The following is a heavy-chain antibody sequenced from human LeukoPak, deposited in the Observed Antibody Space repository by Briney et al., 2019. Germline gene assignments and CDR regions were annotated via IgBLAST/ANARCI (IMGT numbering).Heavy chain of an antibody. CDR1: GYTFTSYD. D-gene: IGHD5-12*01. V-gene: IGHV1-8*03. CDR2: MNPNSGNT. J-gene: IGHJ4*02. CDR3: ASPSYGGYSGYDFPFDY. Sequence: ASVKVSCKASGYTFTSYDINWVRQATGQGLEWMGWMNPNSGNTGYAQKFQGRVTITRNTPISTAYMELSSLRSEDTAVYYCASPSYGGYSGYDFPFDYWGQGTLVTVSS.